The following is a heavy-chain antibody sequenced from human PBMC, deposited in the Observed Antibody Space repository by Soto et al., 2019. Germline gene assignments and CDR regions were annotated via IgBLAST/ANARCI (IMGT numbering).Heavy chain of an antibody. CDR1: GGTFSIYA. CDR2: IIPIFGTA. J-gene: IGHJ4*02. V-gene: IGHV1-69*06. D-gene: IGHD3-22*01. CDR3: ATGGNVTMIGY. Sequence: SVKVSCKASGGTFSIYAISCVLQAPLQWLEWMGGIIPIFGTANYAQKFQGRVTITADKSTSTAYMELSSLRSEDTAVYYCATGGNVTMIGYWGQGTLVTVSS.